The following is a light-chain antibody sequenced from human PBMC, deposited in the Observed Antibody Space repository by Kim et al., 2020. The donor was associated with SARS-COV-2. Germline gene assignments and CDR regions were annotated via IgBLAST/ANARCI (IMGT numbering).Light chain of an antibody. CDR1: SGSIASNY. V-gene: IGLV6-57*03. Sequence: LTQPHSVSESPGKTVTISCTRSSGSIASNYVQWYQQRPGSAPTTVIYEDNQRPSGVPDRFSGSIDSSSNSASLTISGLKTEDEADYYCQPYDSSNRVFGGGTQLTVL. J-gene: IGLJ2*01. CDR3: QPYDSSNRV. CDR2: EDN.